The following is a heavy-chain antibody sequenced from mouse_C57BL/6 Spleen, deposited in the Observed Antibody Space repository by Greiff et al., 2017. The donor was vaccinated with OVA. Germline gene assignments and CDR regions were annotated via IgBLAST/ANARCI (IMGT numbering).Heavy chain of an antibody. CDR2: IDPEDGET. J-gene: IGHJ3*01. V-gene: IGHV14-2*01. Sequence: EVKLQESGAELVKPGASVKLSCTASGFNFKDYYMHWVKQRPEQGLEWIGRIDPEDGETNYAPKFQGKATITADTSSNTAYLQLSSLTSEDTAVDYCAREYYGSTWFAYWGQGTLVTVSA. CDR1: GFNFKDYY. CDR3: AREYYGSTWFAY. D-gene: IGHD1-1*01.